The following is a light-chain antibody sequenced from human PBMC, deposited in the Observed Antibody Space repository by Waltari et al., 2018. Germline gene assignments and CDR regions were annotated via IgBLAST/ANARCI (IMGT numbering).Light chain of an antibody. CDR1: LSILHSSENKNY. CDR2: GAS. J-gene: IGKJ3*01. CDR3: QQYYSTPFT. Sequence: DIVTTQSPDSLSVSLGERATINCKSSLSILHSSENKNYLGWYQQKSGQSPKLLIYGASTRESGVPDRFSGSGSGTDFTLTISSLQAEDVAVYYCQQYYSTPFTFGPGTKVDIK. V-gene: IGKV4-1*01.